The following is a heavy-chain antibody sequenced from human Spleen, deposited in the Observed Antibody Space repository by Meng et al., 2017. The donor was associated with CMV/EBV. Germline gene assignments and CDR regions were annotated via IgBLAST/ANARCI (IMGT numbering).Heavy chain of an antibody. CDR2: INWNGGST. V-gene: IGHV3-20*03. J-gene: IGHJ4*02. Sequence: YGMSWVRQGPGKGLEWVSGINWNGGSTGYADSVKGRFTISRDNAKNSLYLQMNSLRAEDTALYYCARAGVPYYDFWSGRTSYYFDYWGQGTLVTVSS. D-gene: IGHD3-3*01. CDR3: ARAGVPYYDFWSGRTSYYFDY. CDR1: YG.